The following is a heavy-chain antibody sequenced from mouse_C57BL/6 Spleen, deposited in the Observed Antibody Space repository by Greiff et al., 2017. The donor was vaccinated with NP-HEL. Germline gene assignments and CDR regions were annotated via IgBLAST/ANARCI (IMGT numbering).Heavy chain of an antibody. CDR3: ARDYGSRFDY. CDR2: IYPGDGDT. Sequence: QVQLQQSGPELVKPGASVKISCKASGYAFSSSWMNWVKQRPGKGLEWIGRIYPGDGDTNYNGKFKGKATLTADKSSSTAYMQLSSLTSEDSAVYFCARDYGSRFDYWGQGTTLTVSS. D-gene: IGHD1-1*01. CDR1: GYAFSSSW. V-gene: IGHV1-82*01. J-gene: IGHJ2*01.